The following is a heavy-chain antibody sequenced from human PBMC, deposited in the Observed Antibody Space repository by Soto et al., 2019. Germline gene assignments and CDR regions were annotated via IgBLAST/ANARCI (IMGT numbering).Heavy chain of an antibody. D-gene: IGHD5-18*01. J-gene: IGHJ6*02. Sequence: GGALRLSCADSGLTCSTSGMHWVRQSPGKGLEWVAVISYDGSNKYYRDSVKGRFTISRDNSKNTLYLQMNSLRLEDTAVYYCAKVARTPAMVTPPSLFGLGGWGQGTTVTVSS. CDR3: AKVARTPAMVTPPSLFGLGG. CDR2: ISYDGSNK. V-gene: IGHV3-30*18. CDR1: GLTCSTSG.